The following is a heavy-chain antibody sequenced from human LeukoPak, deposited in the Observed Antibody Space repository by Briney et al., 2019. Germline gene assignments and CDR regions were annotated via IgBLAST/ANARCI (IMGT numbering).Heavy chain of an antibody. CDR2: ISWNSGSI. V-gene: IGHV3-9*03. J-gene: IGHJ4*02. Sequence: PGGSLRLSCAASGFTFDDYAMHWVRQAPGKGLEWVSGISWNSGSIGYADSVKGRFTISRDNAKNSLYLQMNSLRAEDMALYYRAKGPIAVAGTYFDYWGQGTLVTVSS. D-gene: IGHD6-19*01. CDR1: GFTFDDYA. CDR3: AKGPIAVAGTYFDY.